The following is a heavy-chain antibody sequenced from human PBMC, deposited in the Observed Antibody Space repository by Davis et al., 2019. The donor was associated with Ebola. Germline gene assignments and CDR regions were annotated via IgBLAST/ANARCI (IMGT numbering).Heavy chain of an antibody. CDR2: IHYLGNT. J-gene: IGHJ6*02. V-gene: IGHV4-59*01. CDR1: GGSINNYF. CDR3: ARGNYGDYIVLYYYNMDV. D-gene: IGHD4-17*01. Sequence: MPSETLSLTCTVSGGSINNYFWSWIRQPPGKGLEWIGNIHYLGNTNYNPSLKSRVTMSVDTSKNQFSLKLSSVTAADTAVHYCARGNYGDYIVLYYYNMDVWGQGTTVTVSS.